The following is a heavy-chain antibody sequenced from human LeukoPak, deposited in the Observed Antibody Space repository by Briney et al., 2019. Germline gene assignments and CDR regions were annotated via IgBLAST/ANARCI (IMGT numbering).Heavy chain of an antibody. Sequence: GGSLRLSCAASGFTFEIYWMSWVRQAPGKGLDWVANIRKDGSEKNYVDSVKGRFTISRDNAKNSLYLQMNSLRADDTALYYCARHWEGVESDAFDIWGQGTMVTVSS. J-gene: IGHJ3*02. CDR3: ARHWEGVESDAFDI. V-gene: IGHV3-7*04. CDR1: GFTFEIYW. D-gene: IGHD1-26*01. CDR2: IRKDGSEK.